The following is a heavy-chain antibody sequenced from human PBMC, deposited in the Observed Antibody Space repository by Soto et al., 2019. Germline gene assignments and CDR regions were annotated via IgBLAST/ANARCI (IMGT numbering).Heavy chain of an antibody. V-gene: IGHV1-69*02. J-gene: IGHJ4*02. CDR1: GGTFSSYT. Sequence: QVQLVQSGAEVKKPGSSVKVSCKASGGTFSSYTISWVRQAPGQGLEWMGRIIPILGIANYAQKFQGRVTITADKSTSTAYMELSSLRSEDTDVYYCASRYSGSSAFDYWGQGTLVTVSS. CDR2: IIPILGIA. CDR3: ASRYSGSSAFDY. D-gene: IGHD1-26*01.